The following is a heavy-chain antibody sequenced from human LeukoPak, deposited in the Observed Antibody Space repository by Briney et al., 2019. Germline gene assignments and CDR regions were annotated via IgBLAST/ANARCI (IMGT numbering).Heavy chain of an antibody. V-gene: IGHV3-23*01. CDR2: ISFSGGYT. D-gene: IGHD3-9*01. CDR1: GFTFSSYA. CDR3: ARVKRYFDWVVDY. J-gene: IGHJ4*02. Sequence: GGSLRLSCAASGFTFSSYAMSWVRQPPGKGLDWVSTISFSGGYTYYADSVKGRFTISRDNSKNTLYLQMNSLRAEDTAVYYCARVKRYFDWVVDYWGQGTLVTVSS.